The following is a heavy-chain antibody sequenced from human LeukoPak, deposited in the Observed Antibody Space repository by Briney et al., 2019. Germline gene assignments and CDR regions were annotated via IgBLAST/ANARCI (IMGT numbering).Heavy chain of an antibody. V-gene: IGHV3-23*01. D-gene: IGHD1-1*01. CDR2: ISNVGTI. J-gene: IGHJ6*03. Sequence: GGSLRLSCAASGFTFRSYAMTWVRQAPGKGLEWVSEISNVGTINYADSVKGRFTMSRDNSKNTLYPQMNSLRAEDTAVYYCAKDFLDNRERPYYMDVWGKGTTVTVSS. CDR1: GFTFRSYA. CDR3: AKDFLDNRERPYYMDV.